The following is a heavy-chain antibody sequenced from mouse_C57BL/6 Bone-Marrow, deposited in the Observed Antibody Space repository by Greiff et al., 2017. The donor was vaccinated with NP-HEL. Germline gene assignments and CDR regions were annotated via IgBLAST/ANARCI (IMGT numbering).Heavy chain of an antibody. D-gene: IGHD2-3*01. Sequence: EVHLVESGGGLVQPGGSLKLSCAASGFTFSDYGMAWVRQAPRKGPEWVAFISNLAYSIYYADTVTGRFTISRENAKNTLYLEMSSLRSEDTAMYYCARRGWLPLAMDYWGQGTSVTVSS. CDR2: ISNLAYSI. CDR3: ARRGWLPLAMDY. J-gene: IGHJ4*01. V-gene: IGHV5-15*01. CDR1: GFTFSDYG.